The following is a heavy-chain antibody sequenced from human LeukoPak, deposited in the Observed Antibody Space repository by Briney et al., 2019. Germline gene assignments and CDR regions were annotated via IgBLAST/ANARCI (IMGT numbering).Heavy chain of an antibody. V-gene: IGHV4-31*03. Sequence: SETLSLTCTVSGGSIRSDGYYWTWIRQHPGKGLEWVGYIFHTGTTYYNPSLQSRVTISVDTSKNQFSLKLNFVTAADTAVYYCARDLSAYDFSSRGAFDIWGPGTMVADSS. CDR2: IFHTGTT. D-gene: IGHD5-12*01. CDR1: GGSIRSDGYY. CDR3: ARDLSAYDFSSRGAFDI. J-gene: IGHJ3*02.